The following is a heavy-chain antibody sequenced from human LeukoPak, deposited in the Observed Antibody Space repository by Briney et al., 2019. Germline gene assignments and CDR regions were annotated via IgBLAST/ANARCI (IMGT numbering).Heavy chain of an antibody. CDR3: ATSNSNGLSLFDY. Sequence: GGSLRLSCAASGFTFDDYAMHWVRQAPGKGLEWVSGISWNSGSIGYADSVKGRFTISRDNAKNSLYLQMNSLKTEDSAVYYCATSNSNGLSLFDYWGQGTLVTVPS. D-gene: IGHD6-25*01. CDR2: ISWNSGSI. V-gene: IGHV3-9*01. J-gene: IGHJ4*02. CDR1: GFTFDDYA.